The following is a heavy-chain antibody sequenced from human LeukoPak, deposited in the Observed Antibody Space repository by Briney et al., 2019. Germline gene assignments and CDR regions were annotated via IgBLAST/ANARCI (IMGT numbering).Heavy chain of an antibody. CDR2: IYPGDSDT. CDR3: TRQTTTSVGGFAY. CDR1: GYSFTSYW. V-gene: IGHV5-51*01. D-gene: IGHD1-14*01. J-gene: IGHJ4*02. Sequence: ESLKISCKGSGYSFTSYWIGWVRQMPGKGLEWLGIIYPGDSDTRYSPSFQGQVTISADKSVSTAYLEWSSLKASDAAMYYCTRQTTTSVGGFAYWGQGTLVSVSP.